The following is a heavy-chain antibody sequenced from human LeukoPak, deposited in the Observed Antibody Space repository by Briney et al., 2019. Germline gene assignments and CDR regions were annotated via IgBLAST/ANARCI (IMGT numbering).Heavy chain of an antibody. Sequence: PSETLSLTCTVSGGSISSGNYYWSWIRQPAGKGLEWIGLMYTSGSANYNPSLKSRVTISVDTSKNQFSLNLTSVTTADTAVYYCARGTREQSGSYEYFQYWGQGTLVTVSS. CDR3: ARGTREQSGSYEYFQY. V-gene: IGHV4-61*02. CDR1: GGSISSGNYY. CDR2: MYTSGSA. J-gene: IGHJ1*01. D-gene: IGHD1-26*01.